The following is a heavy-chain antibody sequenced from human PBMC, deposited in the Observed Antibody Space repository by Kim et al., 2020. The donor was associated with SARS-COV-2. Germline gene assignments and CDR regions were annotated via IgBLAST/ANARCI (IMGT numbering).Heavy chain of an antibody. J-gene: IGHJ4*02. D-gene: IGHD2-8*01. Sequence: RGRITGSRDDGKNSVYLQMNSLRDEDTALYYCARRMALSAMDYWGQGTLVTVSS. CDR3: ARRMALSAMDY. V-gene: IGHV3-48*02.